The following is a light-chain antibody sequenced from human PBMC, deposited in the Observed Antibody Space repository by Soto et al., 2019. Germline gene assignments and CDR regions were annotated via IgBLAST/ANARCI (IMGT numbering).Light chain of an antibody. J-gene: IGKJ3*01. CDR3: QQYGSSPLLT. V-gene: IGKV3-20*01. CDR2: GAY. Sequence: EIVLTQSPGTLSLSPGERATLSCRASQSVSSSYLAWYQQKPGQAPRLLIYGAYSRATGIPDTFSGSGSGTDFTLNISRLEPKDFAVYYCQQYGSSPLLTFGPGTKVDIK. CDR1: QSVSSSY.